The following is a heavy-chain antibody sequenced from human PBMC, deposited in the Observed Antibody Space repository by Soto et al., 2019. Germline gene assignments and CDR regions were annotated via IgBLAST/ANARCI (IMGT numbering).Heavy chain of an antibody. J-gene: IGHJ4*02. CDR1: GFTVSSNY. CDR2: IYTGGTT. V-gene: IGHV3-66*01. CDR3: ARVRSGPNWGSDY. Sequence: EVQVVESGGGLVQPGGSLRLSCAASGFTVSSNYMSWVRQAPGKGLEWVSIIYTGGTTYYADSVKGRFTISRDNSKNTLYLQMTSLRAEDSAVYYCARVRSGPNWGSDYWGQGTLVTVSS. D-gene: IGHD6-19*01.